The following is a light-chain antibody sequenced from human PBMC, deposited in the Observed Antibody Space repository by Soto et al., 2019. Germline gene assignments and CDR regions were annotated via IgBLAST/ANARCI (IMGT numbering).Light chain of an antibody. CDR3: QQYESSVT. V-gene: IGKV3-20*01. CDR2: GAS. J-gene: IGKJ1*01. Sequence: EIVLTQSPGSLSLSPGEGATLSCRASQSVSRSFFAWYQQKPGQAPSLLIYGASRRATGVPDRFSGSGSGTDFTLSISRLEHEDFAVYYCQQYESSVTFGQGTKVEIK. CDR1: QSVSRSF.